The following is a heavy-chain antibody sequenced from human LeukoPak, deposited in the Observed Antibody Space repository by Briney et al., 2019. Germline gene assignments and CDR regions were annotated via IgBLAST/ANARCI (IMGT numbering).Heavy chain of an antibody. J-gene: IGHJ4*02. Sequence: GASVKVSCKSSGYTFTAYYMHWVRQAPGQGLEWMGWINPNSGDTNYAQNFQGRVTMSRDTSISTAYMELSRLRSDDTAVYYCARHSSGWSFYFDYWGQGTLVTVSS. D-gene: IGHD6-19*01. CDR3: ARHSSGWSFYFDY. CDR1: GYTFTAYY. CDR2: INPNSGDT. V-gene: IGHV1-2*02.